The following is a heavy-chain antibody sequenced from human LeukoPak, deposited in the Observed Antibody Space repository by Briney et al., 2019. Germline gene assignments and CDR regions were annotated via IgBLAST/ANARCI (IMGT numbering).Heavy chain of an antibody. J-gene: IGHJ4*02. CDR1: GYTFTGYY. D-gene: IGHD3-3*01. CDR2: INPNSGGT. CDR3: ARTRRITTPTFDY. Sequence: ASVKVSCKASGYTFTGYYMHWVRQAPGQGLEWMGWINPNSGGTNYAQKFQGRVTMTRDTSISTAYMELSRLRSDDTAVYYRARTRRITTPTFDYWGQGTLVTVSS. V-gene: IGHV1-2*02.